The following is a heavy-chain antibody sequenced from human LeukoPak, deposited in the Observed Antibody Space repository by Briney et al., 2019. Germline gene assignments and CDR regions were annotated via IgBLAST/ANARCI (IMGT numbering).Heavy chain of an antibody. CDR3: ARVQQGGYFDN. CDR2: IKEDGSEK. V-gene: IGHV3-7*01. J-gene: IGHJ4*02. CDR1: GFSFSSNW. Sequence: GGSLRLSCAASGFSFSSNWMSWFRQAPGKGLDWVANIKEDGSEKYYVDSVKGRFTISRDNAKKSLYLQMNSLRVEDTAVYYCARVQQGGYFDNWVQGTLVTVSS. D-gene: IGHD3-16*01.